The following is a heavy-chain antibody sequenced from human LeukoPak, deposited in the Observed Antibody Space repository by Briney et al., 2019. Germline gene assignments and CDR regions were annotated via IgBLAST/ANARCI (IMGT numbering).Heavy chain of an antibody. CDR1: GGSISSYY. V-gene: IGHV4-34*01. CDR3: ASDYCSSTSCYFRVFRY. J-gene: IGHJ4*02. Sequence: SETLSLTCTVSGGSISSYYWSWIRQPPGKGLEWIGEINHSGSTNYNPSLKSRVTISVDTSKNQFSLKLSSVTAADTAVYYCASDYCSSTSCYFRVFRYWGQGTLVTVSS. D-gene: IGHD2-2*01. CDR2: INHSGST.